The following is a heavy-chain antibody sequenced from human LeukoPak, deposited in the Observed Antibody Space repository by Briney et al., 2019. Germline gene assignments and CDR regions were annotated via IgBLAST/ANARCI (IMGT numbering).Heavy chain of an antibody. CDR3: ARGLTRITIFGALDY. D-gene: IGHD3-3*01. CDR2: IIPIFGTA. CDR1: GGTFSSYA. J-gene: IGHJ4*02. V-gene: IGHV1-69*01. Sequence: GSSVKVSCKASGGTFSSYAISWVRQAPGQGLEWMGGIIPIFGTANYAQKFQGRVTITADESTSTAFMELSSLRSEDTAVYYCARGLTRITIFGALDYWGQGTLVTVSS.